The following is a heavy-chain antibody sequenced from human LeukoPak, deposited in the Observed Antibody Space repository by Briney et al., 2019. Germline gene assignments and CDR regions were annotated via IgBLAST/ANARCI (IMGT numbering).Heavy chain of an antibody. CDR1: GGCISSYY. CDR3: ARARYYYYYYMDV. CDR2: IYYSGST. Sequence: SETLSLTCTVSGGCISSYYWSWIRQPPGKGLEWIGYIYYSGSTNYNPSLKSRVTISVDTSKNQFSLKLSSVTAADTAVYYCARARYYYYYYMDVWGKGTTVTVSS. V-gene: IGHV4-59*01. J-gene: IGHJ6*03.